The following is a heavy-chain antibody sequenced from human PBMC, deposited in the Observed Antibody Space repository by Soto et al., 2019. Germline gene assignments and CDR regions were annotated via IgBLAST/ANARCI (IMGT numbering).Heavy chain of an antibody. CDR3: ARGRVKQNLLSRQRNRGWDYYGMDV. V-gene: IGHV4-34*01. D-gene: IGHD3-10*01. Sequence: QVQLQQWGAGLLKPSETLSLTCAVYGGSFSGYYWSWIRQPPGKGLEWIGEINHSGSTNYNPSLKSRVTISVDTSKNQFSLKLSSVTAADTAVYYCARGRVKQNLLSRQRNRGWDYYGMDVWGQGTTVTVSS. CDR2: INHSGST. CDR1: GGSFSGYY. J-gene: IGHJ6*02.